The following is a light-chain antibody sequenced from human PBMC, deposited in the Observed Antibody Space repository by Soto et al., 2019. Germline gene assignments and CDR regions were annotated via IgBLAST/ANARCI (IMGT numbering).Light chain of an antibody. CDR2: TTS. J-gene: IGKJ1*01. CDR3: QQYNSYPWT. CDR1: QSINSH. Sequence: DIQMTQSPSSLSASVGDRVTITCRASQSINSHLNWYQKKPGKAPKLLIHTTSSLQSGVPSRFSGSGTGTEFTLTISSLQPDDFATYYCQQYNSYPWTFGQGTKVDI. V-gene: IGKV1-39*01.